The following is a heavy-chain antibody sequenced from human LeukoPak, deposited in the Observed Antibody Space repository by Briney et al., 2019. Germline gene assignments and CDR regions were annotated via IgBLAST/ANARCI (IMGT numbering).Heavy chain of an antibody. V-gene: IGHV4-39*01. CDR1: GGSISSSSYY. Sequence: SETLCLTCTVSGGSISSSSYYWGWIRQPPGKGLEWIGSIYYSGSTYYNPSLKSRVTISVDTSKNQFSLKLSSVTAADTAVYYCARGLRITMIVVVITTSYYFDYWGQGTLVTVSS. CDR2: IYYSGST. D-gene: IGHD3-22*01. CDR3: ARGLRITMIVVVITTSYYFDY. J-gene: IGHJ4*02.